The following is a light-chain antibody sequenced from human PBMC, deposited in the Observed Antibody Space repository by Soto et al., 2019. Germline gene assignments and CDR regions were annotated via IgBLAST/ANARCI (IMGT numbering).Light chain of an antibody. CDR2: DAS. CDR3: QQYNFWPPLT. Sequence: EIVMTQSPATLSVSPGERATLSCRASQSVNSNLAWYRQKPGQAPRLLISDASTRATGVPARFSGSGSGTEFXXXXXXXQSEDSGIXXCQQYNFWPPLTFGGGTKVEIK. CDR1: QSVNSN. J-gene: IGKJ4*01. V-gene: IGKV3-15*01.